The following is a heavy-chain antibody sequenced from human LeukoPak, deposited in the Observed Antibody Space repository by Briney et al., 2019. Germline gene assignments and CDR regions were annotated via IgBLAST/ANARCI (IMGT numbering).Heavy chain of an antibody. CDR1: GGSISSYY. V-gene: IGHV4-59*01. CDR2: IYYSGGP. J-gene: IGHJ5*02. D-gene: IGHD3-10*01. Sequence: PSETLSLTCTVSGGSISSYYWSWIRQPPGKGLEWIGYIYYSGGPNYNPSLKSRVTISVDTSKNQFSLKLSSVTAADTAVYYCARAKLLWFGDVAWFDPWGQGTLVTVSS. CDR3: ARAKLLWFGDVAWFDP.